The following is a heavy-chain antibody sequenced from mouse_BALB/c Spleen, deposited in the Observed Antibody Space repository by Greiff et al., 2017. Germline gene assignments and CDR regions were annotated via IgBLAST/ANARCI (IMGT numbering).Heavy chain of an antibody. CDR2: IDPANGNT. CDR1: GFNIKDTY. Sequence: VQLQQSGAELVKPGASVKLSCTASGFNIKDTYMHWVKQRPEQGLEWIGRIDPANGNTKYDPKFQGKATITADTSSNTAYLQLSSLTSEDTAVYYCARRADGYPWYFDVWGAGTTVTVSA. J-gene: IGHJ1*01. CDR3: ARRADGYPWYFDV. V-gene: IGHV14-3*02. D-gene: IGHD2-3*01.